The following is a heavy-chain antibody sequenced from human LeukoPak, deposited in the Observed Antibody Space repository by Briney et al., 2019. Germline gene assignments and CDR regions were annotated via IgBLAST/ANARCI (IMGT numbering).Heavy chain of an antibody. V-gene: IGHV4-59*08. Sequence: SETLSLTCTVSGGSISSYHWSWIRQPPGKGLEWIGYIYYSGSTNYNPSLKSRVTISVDTSKNQFSLKLSSVTAADTAVYYCAYSSGWYPFDYWGQGTLVTVSS. CDR2: IYYSGST. CDR1: GGSISSYH. CDR3: AYSSGWYPFDY. J-gene: IGHJ4*02. D-gene: IGHD6-19*01.